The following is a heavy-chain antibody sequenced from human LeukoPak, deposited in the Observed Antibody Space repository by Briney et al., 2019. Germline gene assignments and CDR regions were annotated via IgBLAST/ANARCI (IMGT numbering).Heavy chain of an antibody. V-gene: IGHV3-23*01. J-gene: IGHJ4*02. CDR1: GFTFSSYA. D-gene: IGHD3-9*01. Sequence: PGGSLRLSCAASGFTFSSYAMSWVRQAPGKGLEWGSAISGSGGRTYYAESVKGRFTISRDNSQNTLYLQMNSLRAEDTAVYYCAKDRSALRYFDWLFHFDYWGQGTLVTVSS. CDR3: AKDRSALRYFDWLFHFDY. CDR2: ISGSGGRT.